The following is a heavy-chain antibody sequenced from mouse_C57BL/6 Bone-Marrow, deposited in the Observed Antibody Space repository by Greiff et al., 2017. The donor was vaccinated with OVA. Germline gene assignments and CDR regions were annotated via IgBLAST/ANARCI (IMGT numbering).Heavy chain of an antibody. Sequence: QVQLQQPGTELVKPGASVKLSCKASGYTFTSYWMHWVKQRPGQGLEWIGNINPSNGGTNYNEKFKSKATLTVDKSSSTAYMQLSSLTSEDSAVYYCARSWGYSNYLDWYSDVWGTGTTVTVSS. CDR1: GYTFTSYW. D-gene: IGHD2-5*01. J-gene: IGHJ1*03. CDR2: INPSNGGT. V-gene: IGHV1-53*01. CDR3: ARSWGYSNYLDWYSDV.